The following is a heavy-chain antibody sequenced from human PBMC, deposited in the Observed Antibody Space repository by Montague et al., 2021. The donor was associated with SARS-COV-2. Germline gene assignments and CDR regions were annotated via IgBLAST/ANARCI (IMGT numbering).Heavy chain of an antibody. J-gene: IGHJ6*03. CDR2: IHHGGSN. Sequence: SETLSLTCAVHGGSFSTYSWNWIRQPTGKGLEWIGEIHHGGSNNYNPSLKSRVTISADTSKNQFSLKLTSVAAADTAVYYCARLGDGVVPSPILGVGPYYSYYYFDVWGKGTTVTVSS. V-gene: IGHV4-34*01. CDR3: ARLGDGVVPSPILGVGPYYSYYYFDV. CDR1: GGSFSTYS. D-gene: IGHD2-2*02.